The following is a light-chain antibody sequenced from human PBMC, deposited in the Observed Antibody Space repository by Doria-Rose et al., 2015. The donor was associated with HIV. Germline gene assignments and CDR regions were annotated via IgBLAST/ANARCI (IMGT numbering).Light chain of an antibody. J-gene: IGKJ1*01. CDR1: QSFSSTY. CDR3: HQYGTSWT. Sequence: DIVMTQSSGTLSLSPGEGATLSCRASQSFSSTYLAWYQQKPGQAPSLLIYDGSTRATGIPDRFSASGSWTDFTLTINRLEPEDFALYYCHQYGTSWTFGQGTKVEI. CDR2: DGS. V-gene: IGKV3-20*01.